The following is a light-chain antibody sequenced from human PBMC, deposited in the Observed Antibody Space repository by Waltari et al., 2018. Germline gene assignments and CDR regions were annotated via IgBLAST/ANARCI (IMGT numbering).Light chain of an antibody. CDR2: DVT. J-gene: IGLJ2*01. CDR1: TSDVGGGNY. CDR3: SSYRSSSTLVV. Sequence: QSALTQPASLSGSPGQSITISCTVTTSDVGGGNYVSWYQQYPVKVPKLLLYDVTNRPPGVFIRFSGSKSGSTASLTSSGLQAEDEAEYYCSSYRSSSTLVVFGGGTKLIVL. V-gene: IGLV2-14*03.